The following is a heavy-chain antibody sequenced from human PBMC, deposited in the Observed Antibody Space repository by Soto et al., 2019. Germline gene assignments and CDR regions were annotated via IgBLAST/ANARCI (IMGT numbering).Heavy chain of an antibody. D-gene: IGHD4-4*01. CDR1: GGTFSSYA. CDR3: ARGTVMALHHYYYYGMDF. V-gene: IGHV1-69*01. Sequence: QVQLVQSGAEVKKPGSSVKVSCKASGGTFSSYAISWVRQAPGQGLEWMGGIIPIFGTANYAQKFQGRVTITADESTSTAYMKLSSLRSEDKGVDYCARGTVMALHHYYYYGMDFWGQGTTVTVSS. CDR2: IIPIFGTA. J-gene: IGHJ6*02.